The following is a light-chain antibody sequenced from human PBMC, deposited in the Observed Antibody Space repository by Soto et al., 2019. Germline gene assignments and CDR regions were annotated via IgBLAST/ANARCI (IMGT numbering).Light chain of an antibody. V-gene: IGKV3-11*01. CDR1: QSVSNNY. Sequence: EIVLTQSPGTLSLSPGERSTLACISSQSVSNNYLAWYQQKPGQAPRLLIYDASNRATGIPARFSGSGSGTDFTLTISSLEPEDFAVYYCQQRSNWRGTFGQGTRLEIK. CDR3: QQRSNWRGT. J-gene: IGKJ5*01. CDR2: DAS.